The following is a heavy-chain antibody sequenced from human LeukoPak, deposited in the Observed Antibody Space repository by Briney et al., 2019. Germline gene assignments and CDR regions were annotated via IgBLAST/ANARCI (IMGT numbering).Heavy chain of an antibody. CDR2: IYYRGGT. D-gene: IGHD6-19*01. V-gene: IGHV4-59*08. CDR1: GDSINGYF. CDR3: ARHGNTGPVSGLPLDH. Sequence: PSETLSLTCTVSGDSINGYFGSWIRQPPGQGLEWVGYIYYRGGTSYNPSLGGRITVSLDTSRNQFFLRLTSVTPADTAMYYCARHGNTGPVSGLPLDHWGHGTLVSVSS. J-gene: IGHJ4*01.